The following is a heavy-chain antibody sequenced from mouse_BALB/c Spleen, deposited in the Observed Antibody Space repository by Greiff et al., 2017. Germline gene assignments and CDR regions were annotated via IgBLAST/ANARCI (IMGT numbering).Heavy chain of an antibody. V-gene: IGHV1S137*01. CDR1: GYTFTDYA. D-gene: IGHD2-4*01. CDR2: ISTYYGDA. CDR3: ARGGDYDSFAY. J-gene: IGHJ3*01. Sequence: QVQLKQSGAELVRPGVSVKISCKGSGYTFTDYAMHWVKQSHAKSLEWIGVISTYYGDASYNQKFKGKATMTVDKSSSTAYMELARLTSEDSAIYYCARGGDYDSFAYWGQGTLVTVSA.